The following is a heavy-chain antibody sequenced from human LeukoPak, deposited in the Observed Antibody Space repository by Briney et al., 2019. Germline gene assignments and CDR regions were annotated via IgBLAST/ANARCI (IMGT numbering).Heavy chain of an antibody. CDR2: INSDGSST. CDR1: GFTFSSYW. J-gene: IGHJ4*02. Sequence: GGPLRLSCAASGFTFSSYWMHWVRQAPGKGLVWVSRINSDGSSTSYADSVKGRFTISRDNAKNTLYLQMNSLRAEDTAVYYYATRGYDFDYWGQGTLVTVSS. CDR3: ATRGYDFDY. D-gene: IGHD3-10*01. V-gene: IGHV3-74*01.